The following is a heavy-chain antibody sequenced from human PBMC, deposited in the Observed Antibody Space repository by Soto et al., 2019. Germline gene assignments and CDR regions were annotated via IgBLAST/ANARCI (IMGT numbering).Heavy chain of an antibody. CDR2: ISPYTGNT. V-gene: IGHV1-18*01. CDR1: GYIFVNYG. J-gene: IGHJ6*02. D-gene: IGHD5-12*01. CDR3: VMVDNSRTPTPQDV. Sequence: QVQLVQSGDEVKKPGASVKVSCKASGYIFVNYGIAWVRQAPGQGLEWMGWISPYTGNTHSATKVQGRLTMTTDTSTSTAYMDLGSLTSDDTAVYYYVMVDNSRTPTPQDVWGQGTTVTVSS.